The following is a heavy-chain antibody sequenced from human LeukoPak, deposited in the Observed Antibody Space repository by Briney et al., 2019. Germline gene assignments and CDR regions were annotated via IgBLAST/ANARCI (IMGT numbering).Heavy chain of an antibody. J-gene: IGHJ4*02. CDR2: INPSGGST. Sequence: ASVKVSCKASGYTFTSYYMHWVRQAPGQGLEWMGIINPSGGSTSYAQKFQGRVTMTRDMSTSTVYMELSSLRSEDTAVYYCATEGGDYYDSSGYHQPRHFDYWGQGTLVTVSS. D-gene: IGHD3-22*01. CDR1: GYTFTSYY. V-gene: IGHV1-46*01. CDR3: ATEGGDYYDSSGYHQPRHFDY.